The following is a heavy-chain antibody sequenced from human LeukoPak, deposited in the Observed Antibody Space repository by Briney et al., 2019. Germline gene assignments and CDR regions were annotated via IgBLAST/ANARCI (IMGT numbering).Heavy chain of an antibody. D-gene: IGHD3-16*01. J-gene: IGHJ4*02. CDR1: GFTFSSYA. Sequence: PGGSLRLSCAASGFTFSSYAMSWVRQAPGKGLEWVSAISGSGGSTYYADSVKGRFTISRDNSKNTLYLQMNSLGAEDTAVYYCAKASGMITFGGVAVWGQGTLVTVSS. V-gene: IGHV3-23*01. CDR3: AKASGMITFGGVAV. CDR2: ISGSGGST.